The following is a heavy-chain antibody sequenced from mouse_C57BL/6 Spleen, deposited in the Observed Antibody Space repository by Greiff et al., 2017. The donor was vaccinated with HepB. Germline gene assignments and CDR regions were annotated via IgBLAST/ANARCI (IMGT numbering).Heavy chain of an antibody. CDR2: IYPGDGDT. J-gene: IGHJ3*01. CDR3: AGETAQARFAY. CDR1: GYAFSSSW. V-gene: IGHV1-82*01. D-gene: IGHD3-2*02. Sequence: VQRVESGPELVKPGASVKISCKASGYAFSSSWMNWVKQRPGKGLEWIGRIYPGDGDTNYNGKFKGKATLTADKSSSTAYMQLSSLTSEDSAVYFCAGETAQARFAYWGQGTLVTVSA.